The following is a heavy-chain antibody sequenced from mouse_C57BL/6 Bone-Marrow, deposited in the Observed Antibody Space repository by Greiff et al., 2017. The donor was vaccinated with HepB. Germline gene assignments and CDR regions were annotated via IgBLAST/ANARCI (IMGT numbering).Heavy chain of an antibody. CDR1: GFTFSSYA. CDR3: ARGLRRVDY. D-gene: IGHD2-12*01. CDR2: ISAGGSYT. J-gene: IGHJ2*01. Sequence: DVMLVESGGGLVKPGGSLKLSCAASGFTFSSYAMSWVRQTPEKRLEWVATISAGGSYTYYPDNVKGRFTISRDNAKNNLYLQMSHLKSEDTAMYYCARGLRRVDYWGQGTTLTVSS. V-gene: IGHV5-4*03.